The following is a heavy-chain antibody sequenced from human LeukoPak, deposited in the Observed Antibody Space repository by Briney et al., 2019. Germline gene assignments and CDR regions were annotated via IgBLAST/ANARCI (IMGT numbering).Heavy chain of an antibody. Sequence: PSETLSLTCTVSGGSISSYYWSWIRQPPGKGLEWIGFIYYSGSTDYNPSLTSRVTISVDTSKNQFSLKMSSVTAADTAVYYCARVSLYTSSWAGGYFDYWGQGVLVTVSS. J-gene: IGHJ4*02. D-gene: IGHD6-13*01. CDR3: ARVSLYTSSWAGGYFDY. V-gene: IGHV4-59*01. CDR1: GGSISSYY. CDR2: IYYSGST.